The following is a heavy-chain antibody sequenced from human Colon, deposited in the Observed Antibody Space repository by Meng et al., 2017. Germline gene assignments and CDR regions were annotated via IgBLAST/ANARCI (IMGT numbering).Heavy chain of an antibody. CDR2: IHHSGST. CDR3: ARDSGSGAADGRFSY. V-gene: IGHV4-39*07. D-gene: IGHD6-13*01. J-gene: IGHJ4*02. Sequence: QLQLTGSGPGPVKASETVSLTCTVSGGPISSSSTYWGWIRQTPGKGLEWIGSIHHSGSTFSNPSLQSRITISVEASKNQFSLKLSSVTAAGTAFYYCARDSGSGAADGRFSYWGQGTLVTVSS. CDR1: GGPISSSSTY.